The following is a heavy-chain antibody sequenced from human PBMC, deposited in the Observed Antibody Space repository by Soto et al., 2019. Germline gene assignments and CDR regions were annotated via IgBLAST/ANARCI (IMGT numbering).Heavy chain of an antibody. CDR2: IYHSGST. Sequence: SETLSLTCAVSGGSISSDNWWTWLRQPPGKGPEWIGYIYHSGSTYYNPSLKSRVTISVDRSKNQFSLKLSSVTAADTAVYYCARAGGLGAVAVDYWGQGTLVTVSS. CDR1: GGSISSDNW. CDR3: ARAGGLGAVAVDY. D-gene: IGHD6-19*01. J-gene: IGHJ4*02. V-gene: IGHV4-4*02.